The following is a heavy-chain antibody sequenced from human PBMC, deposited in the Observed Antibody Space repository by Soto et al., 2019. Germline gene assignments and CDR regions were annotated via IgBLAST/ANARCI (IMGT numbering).Heavy chain of an antibody. V-gene: IGHV3-30*18. CDR2: ISYDGSNK. J-gene: IGHJ4*02. Sequence: PGGSLRLSCAASGFTFSSYGMHWVRQAPGKGLEWVAVISYDGSNKYYVDSVKGRSTISRDNSKNTLYLQMNSLRAEDAAVYYCAKDWWLYGSSGPFDYWGQGTLVTVSS. D-gene: IGHD3-10*01. CDR3: AKDWWLYGSSGPFDY. CDR1: GFTFSSYG.